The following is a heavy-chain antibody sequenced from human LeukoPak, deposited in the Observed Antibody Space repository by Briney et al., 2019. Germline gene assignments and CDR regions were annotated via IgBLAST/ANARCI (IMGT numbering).Heavy chain of an antibody. J-gene: IGHJ4*02. D-gene: IGHD3-22*01. CDR3: ARGPYYYDSSGYFY. CDR1: GYTFTSYG. Sequence: SVKVSCKASGYTFTSYGISWVRQAPGQGLEWMGRIIPILGIANYAQKFQGRVTITADKSTSTAYMELSSLRSEDTAVYYCARGPYYYDSSGYFYWGQGTLVTVSS. CDR2: IIPILGIA. V-gene: IGHV1-69*04.